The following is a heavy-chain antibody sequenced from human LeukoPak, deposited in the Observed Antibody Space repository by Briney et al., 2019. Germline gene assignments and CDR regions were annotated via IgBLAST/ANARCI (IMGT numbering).Heavy chain of an antibody. J-gene: IGHJ4*02. D-gene: IGHD3-3*01. CDR2: INHSGST. CDR3: ARRLWSGYYQPIDY. V-gene: IGHV4-34*01. Sequence: GSLRLSCAASRFTFSSYAMSWVRQPPGKGLEWIGEINHSGSTNYNPSLKSRVTISVDTSKNQFSLKLSSVTAADTAVYYCARRLWSGYYQPIDYWGQGTLVTVSS. CDR1: RFTFSSYA.